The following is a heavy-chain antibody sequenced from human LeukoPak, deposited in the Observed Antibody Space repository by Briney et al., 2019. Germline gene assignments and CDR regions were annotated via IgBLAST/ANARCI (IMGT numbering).Heavy chain of an antibody. V-gene: IGHV3-74*01. CDR1: GFTFSSYW. CDR3: ARRYDYGDY. Sequence: GGSLRLSCAASGFTFSSYWMHWVRQAPGKGLVLVSRINSDGSGTSYADSVKGRFTISRDNAKKTLYLQMNSLRAEDTAVYYCARRYDYGDYWGQGTLVTVSS. J-gene: IGHJ4*02. CDR2: INSDGSGT. D-gene: IGHD4-17*01.